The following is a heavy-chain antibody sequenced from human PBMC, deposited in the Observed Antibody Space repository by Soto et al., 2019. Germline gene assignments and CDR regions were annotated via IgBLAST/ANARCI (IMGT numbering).Heavy chain of an antibody. J-gene: IGHJ4*02. CDR2: ISAYNGNT. Sequence: QVQLVQSGAEVKKPGASVKVSCKASGYTFTSYGISWVRQAPGQGLEWMGWISAYNGNTNYAQKLQGRVTMTTDTSTSSDYMELRSLRSHDTAVYYCARDWYGDHPDYWGQGTLVTVSS. V-gene: IGHV1-18*01. D-gene: IGHD4-17*01. CDR3: ARDWYGDHPDY. CDR1: GYTFTSYG.